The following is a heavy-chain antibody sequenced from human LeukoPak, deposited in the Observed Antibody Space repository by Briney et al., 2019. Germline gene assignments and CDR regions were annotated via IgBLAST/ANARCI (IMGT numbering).Heavy chain of an antibody. CDR2: IYSSGST. V-gene: IGHV4-59*01. CDR3: ARDFGRGYNWFDP. Sequence: SETLSLTCTVSAGSISSNYSSWIRQPPRKGLEWIGYIYSSGSTNYNPSLKSRVTISVDTSKNQLSLKLSSATAADTAVYYCARDFGRGYNWFDPWGQGTPVTVSS. CDR1: AGSISSNY. J-gene: IGHJ5*02. D-gene: IGHD3-3*01.